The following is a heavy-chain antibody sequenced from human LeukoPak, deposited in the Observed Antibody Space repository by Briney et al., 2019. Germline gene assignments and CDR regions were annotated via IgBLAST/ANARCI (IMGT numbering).Heavy chain of an antibody. V-gene: IGHV3-49*04. CDR2: IRSKAYGGTT. J-gene: IGHJ4*02. D-gene: IGHD4-23*01. Sequence: PGGSLRLSCAASGFTFSSYSMNWVRQAPGKGLEWVGFIRSKAYGGTTEYAASVKGRFTISRDDSKSIAYLQMNSLKTEDTAVYYCTKDSVVTGRNGLMGFDYWGQGTLVTVSS. CDR1: GFTFSSYS. CDR3: TKDSVVTGRNGLMGFDY.